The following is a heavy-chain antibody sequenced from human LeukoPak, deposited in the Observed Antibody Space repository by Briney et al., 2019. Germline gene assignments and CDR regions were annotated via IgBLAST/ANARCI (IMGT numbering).Heavy chain of an antibody. CDR2: IYTSGST. D-gene: IGHD3-10*01. V-gene: IGHV4-4*07. J-gene: IGHJ6*02. Sequence: SETLSLTCTVSGGSISSYYWSWIRQPAGKGLEWIGRIYTSGSTNYNPSLKSRVTMSVDTSKNQFSLKLSSVTAADTAVYYCARSLPYGSGSYHDYYYYYGMDVWGQGTTVTVSS. CDR3: ARSLPYGSGSYHDYYYYYGMDV. CDR1: GGSISSYY.